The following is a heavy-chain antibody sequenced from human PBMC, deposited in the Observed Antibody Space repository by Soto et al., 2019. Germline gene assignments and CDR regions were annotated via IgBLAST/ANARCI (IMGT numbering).Heavy chain of an antibody. V-gene: IGHV1-3*01. J-gene: IGHJ6*03. CDR2: INAGNGNT. Sequence: GASVKVSCKASGYTFTSYAMHWVRQAPGQRLEWMGWINAGNGNTKYSQKFQGRVTITRDTSASTAYMELSSLRSEDTAVYYCARRAAAGTTYYYYYMDVWGKGTTVTVSS. CDR1: GYTFTSYA. CDR3: ARRAAAGTTYYYYYMDV. D-gene: IGHD6-13*01.